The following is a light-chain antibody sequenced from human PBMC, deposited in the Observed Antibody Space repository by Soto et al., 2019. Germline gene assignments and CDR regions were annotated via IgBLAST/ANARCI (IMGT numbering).Light chain of an antibody. Sequence: EIVLTQSPATLSLSPGERATLSCRASQSVSSYLAWYQQKPGQAPRLLIYDASTRATGIPARFSGSGSGTEFTLTISSLQSEDFAVYYCQQYNNWPPVWTFGQGTKVDIK. V-gene: IGKV3-15*01. CDR1: QSVSSY. CDR3: QQYNNWPPVWT. CDR2: DAS. J-gene: IGKJ1*01.